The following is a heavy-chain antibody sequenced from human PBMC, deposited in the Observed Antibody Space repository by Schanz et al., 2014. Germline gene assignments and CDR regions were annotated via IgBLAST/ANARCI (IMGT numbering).Heavy chain of an antibody. D-gene: IGHD3-22*01. Sequence: QVQLVQSGAEVKNPGSSVRVSCKASGGTFSRLTFSWVRQAPGQGLEWMGRIIPILGIANYAQKFQGRVTNTADKSTSTAYMDLSSLRPEDTAVYYCARSNYYDNSDYYNSFDYWGQGTLVTVSS. V-gene: IGHV1-69*02. CDR2: IIPILGIA. CDR3: ARSNYYDNSDYYNSFDY. CDR1: GGTFSRLT. J-gene: IGHJ4*02.